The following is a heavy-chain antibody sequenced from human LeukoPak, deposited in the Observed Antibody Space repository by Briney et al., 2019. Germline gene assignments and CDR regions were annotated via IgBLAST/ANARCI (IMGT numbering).Heavy chain of an antibody. CDR1: GASISSYF. CDR3: ARLSGYSFLNWFDP. J-gene: IGHJ5*02. Sequence: SETLSLTCTVSGASISSYFWSWIRQPPGMRLEWIGNVHDSGSTNYNPSLKSRVTISVDTSKNQFSLRLSSVTAADTAVYYCARLSGYSFLNWFDPWGQGTLVTVSS. CDR2: VHDSGST. V-gene: IGHV4-59*08. D-gene: IGHD5-18*01.